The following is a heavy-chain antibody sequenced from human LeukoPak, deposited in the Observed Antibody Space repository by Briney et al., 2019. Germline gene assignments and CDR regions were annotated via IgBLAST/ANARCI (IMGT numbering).Heavy chain of an antibody. V-gene: IGHV1-18*01. D-gene: IGHD3-3*01. CDR1: GYTFTSSG. CDR3: ARAQGLYDFGL. CDR2: ISPDNNKT. Sequence: ASVKVSCKASGYTFTSSGITWVRQAPGQGLEWMGWISPDNNKTHYAQTVQGRVTMTTDTSTNTAYMELRSLRSDDTAVYYCARAQGLYDFGLGGPGTLVTVSS. J-gene: IGHJ1*01.